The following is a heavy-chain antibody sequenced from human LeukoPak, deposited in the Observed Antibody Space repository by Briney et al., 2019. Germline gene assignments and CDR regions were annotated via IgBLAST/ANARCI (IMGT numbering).Heavy chain of an antibody. V-gene: IGHV4-4*07. Sequence: SETLSLTCTVSGGSISSYYWSWIRQPAGKGLEWIGRIYTSGSTNYNPSLKSRVTMSVDTSKNQFSLKLSSVTAADTAVYYCARDDYYGSGSPPVVWGQGTLVTVSS. D-gene: IGHD3-10*01. CDR1: GGSISSYY. CDR2: IYTSGST. CDR3: ARDDYYGSGSPPVV. J-gene: IGHJ4*02.